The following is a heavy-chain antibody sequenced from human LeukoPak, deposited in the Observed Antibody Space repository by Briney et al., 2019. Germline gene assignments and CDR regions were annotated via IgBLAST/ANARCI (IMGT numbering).Heavy chain of an antibody. J-gene: IGHJ4*02. CDR3: ATGPYKFYFDY. CDR2: VDPEDGET. D-gene: IGHD3-10*01. Sequence: ASVKVSCKASGYTFTSFAISWVRQAPGQGLEWMGLVDPEDGETIYAEKFQGRVTITADTSTDTAYMELSSLRSEDTAVYYCATGPYKFYFDYWGQGTLVTVSS. V-gene: IGHV1-69-2*01. CDR1: GYTFTSFA.